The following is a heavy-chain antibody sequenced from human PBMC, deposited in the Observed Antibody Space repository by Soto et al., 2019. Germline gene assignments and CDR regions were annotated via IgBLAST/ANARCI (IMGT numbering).Heavy chain of an antibody. CDR1: GYSFTNYW. D-gene: IGHD6-13*01. V-gene: IGHV5-51*01. J-gene: IGHJ4*02. Sequence: GESLKISGKGSGYSFTNYWICCLRQMAGKGQEWMGVIYPADSDAKYSPSFQGQVTILADKSIVTAYLQWRSLKASDPPMYYCPRQTNSSRYYCDYWRQGTLVTVSS. CDR3: PRQTNSSRYYCDY. CDR2: IYPADSDA.